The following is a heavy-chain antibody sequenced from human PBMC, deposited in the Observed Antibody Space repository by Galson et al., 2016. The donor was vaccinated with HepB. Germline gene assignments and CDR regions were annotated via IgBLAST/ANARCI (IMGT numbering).Heavy chain of an antibody. V-gene: IGHV1-69*01. J-gene: IGHJ2*01. CDR3: AAGISIGWYFDL. Sequence: SGGSFNTYPIAWVRQAPGQGLEWLGGIIPIFGIATYAQKFQGRVNITADESTNTVHLDLTSLRSDDSAVFYCAAGISIGWYFDLWGRGTLVTVSS. CDR2: IIPIFGIA. D-gene: IGHD3-10*01. CDR1: GGSFNTYP.